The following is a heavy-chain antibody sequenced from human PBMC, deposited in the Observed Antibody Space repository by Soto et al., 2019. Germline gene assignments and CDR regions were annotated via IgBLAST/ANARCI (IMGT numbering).Heavy chain of an antibody. V-gene: IGHV1-8*01. CDR1: GYTFTSYD. CDR2: MTPHSGNT. CDR3: AIHKVVGATGN. D-gene: IGHD1-1*01. Sequence: QVQLVQSGAEVKKPGASVKVSCKASGYTFTSYDINWVRQATGHGLDWMGWMTPHSGNTVYAQKYPGIVTWSRSNPISIAYMVLISMSSEDMAVHYWAIHKVVGATGNWGQGTLVTVSS. J-gene: IGHJ1*01.